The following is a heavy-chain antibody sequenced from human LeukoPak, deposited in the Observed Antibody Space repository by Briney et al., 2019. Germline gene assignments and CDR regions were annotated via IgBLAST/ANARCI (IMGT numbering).Heavy chain of an antibody. CDR1: GGSFSHYY. Sequence: PSETLSLTCAVYGGSFSHYYWSWIRQPPGKGLEWIGEINDSGRINYNPSLMSRVTVSVDTSKNQFPLRLTSVTATDTAVYYCARSLNYGRHYSIDVWGNRATVSVSS. V-gene: IGHV4-34*01. J-gene: IGHJ6*04. D-gene: IGHD1-7*01. CDR3: ARSLNYGRHYSIDV. CDR2: INDSGRI.